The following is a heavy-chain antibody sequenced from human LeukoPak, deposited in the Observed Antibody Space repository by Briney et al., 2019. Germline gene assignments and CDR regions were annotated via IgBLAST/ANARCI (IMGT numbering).Heavy chain of an antibody. CDR1: GFTFSSYA. Sequence: GRSLRLSCAASGFTFSSYAMHWVRQAPGKGLEWVAVISYDGSNKYYADSVKGRFTISRDNSKNTLYLQMNSLRAEDTAVYYCAKPPETYYYYYGMDVWGQGTTVTVS. CDR2: ISYDGSNK. J-gene: IGHJ6*02. V-gene: IGHV3-30-3*02. D-gene: IGHD1-14*01. CDR3: AKPPETYYYYYGMDV.